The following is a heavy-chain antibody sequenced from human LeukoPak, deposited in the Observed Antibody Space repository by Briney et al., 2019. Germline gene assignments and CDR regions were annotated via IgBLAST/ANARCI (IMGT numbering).Heavy chain of an antibody. Sequence: SETLSLTCTVSGGSISSYYWSWIRQPPGKGLEWIGYIYYSGSTNYNPSLKSRVTISVDTSKNQFSLKLSSVTAADTAVYYCARAYSSSFYGMDVWGQGTTVTVSS. CDR1: GGSISSYY. CDR2: IYYSGST. J-gene: IGHJ6*02. CDR3: ARAYSSSFYGMDV. V-gene: IGHV4-59*01. D-gene: IGHD6-13*01.